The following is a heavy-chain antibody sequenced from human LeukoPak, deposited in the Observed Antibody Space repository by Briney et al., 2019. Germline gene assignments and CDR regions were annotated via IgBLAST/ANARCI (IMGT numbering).Heavy chain of an antibody. V-gene: IGHV4-59*01. CDR3: ARPQYSSGWHAFDI. J-gene: IGHJ3*02. D-gene: IGHD6-19*01. Sequence: PSETLSLTCTASGGTMSGYYWSWIRQPPGKGLEWIGYIYYSGSTDYNPSLKSRVTISLDTSKNQFSLKLSSVTAADTALYYCARPQYSSGWHAFDIWGPGTMVTVSS. CDR2: IYYSGST. CDR1: GGTMSGYY.